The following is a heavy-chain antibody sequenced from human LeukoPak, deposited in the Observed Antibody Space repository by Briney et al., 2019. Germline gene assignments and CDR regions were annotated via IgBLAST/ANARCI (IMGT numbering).Heavy chain of an antibody. V-gene: IGHV4-59*01. CDR3: ARGGDGPLVRGFDY. D-gene: IGHD6-13*01. CDR1: DGSISSYY. CDR2: IYYSGST. Sequence: SETLSLTCTVSDGSISSYYWSWIRQPPGKGLEWIGYIYYSGSTNYNPSLKSRVTISVDTSKNQFSLKLSSVTAADTAVYYCARGGDGPLVRGFDYWGQGTLVTVSS. J-gene: IGHJ4*02.